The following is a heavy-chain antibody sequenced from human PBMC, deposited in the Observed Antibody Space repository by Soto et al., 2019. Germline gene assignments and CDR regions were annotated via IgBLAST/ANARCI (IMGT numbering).Heavy chain of an antibody. Sequence: GESLKISCKGSGYSFTSYWISWVRQMPGKGLEWMGRIDPSDSYTNYSPSFQGHVTISADKSISTAYLQWSSLKASDTAMYYCARLYGDSVYYYYYGTDVWGQGTTVTVSS. V-gene: IGHV5-10-1*01. CDR3: ARLYGDSVYYYYYGTDV. CDR1: GYSFTSYW. J-gene: IGHJ6*02. D-gene: IGHD4-17*01. CDR2: IDPSDSYT.